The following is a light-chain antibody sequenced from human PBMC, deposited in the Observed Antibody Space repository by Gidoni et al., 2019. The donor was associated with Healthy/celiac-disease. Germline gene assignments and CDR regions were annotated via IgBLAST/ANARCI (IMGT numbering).Light chain of an antibody. CDR3: QQSYSTPRT. CDR1: QSISSY. CDR2: AAS. Sequence: DIKMTQSPSCRSASVGDRVTITCRARQSISSYLTWYQQKPGKAPKLLIYAASSLPSGVPSRFSGSGSGTDFTLTISSLQPEDFATYYCQQSYSTPRTFGQGTKVEIK. V-gene: IGKV1-39*01. J-gene: IGKJ1*01.